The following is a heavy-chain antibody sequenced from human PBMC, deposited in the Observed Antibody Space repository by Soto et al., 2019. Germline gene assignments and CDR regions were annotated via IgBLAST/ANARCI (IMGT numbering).Heavy chain of an antibody. CDR3: ARDCAGYSSGWYQRGGFDY. J-gene: IGHJ4*02. D-gene: IGHD6-19*01. CDR1: GFTFSSYG. Sequence: QVQLVESGGGVVQPGRSLRLSCAASGFTFSSYGMHWVRQAPGKGLEWEAVIWYDGSNKYYADSVKGRFTTSRENSKNTLYLQMNSLRAEDTAVYYCARDCAGYSSGWYQRGGFDYWGQGTLVTVSS. V-gene: IGHV3-33*01. CDR2: IWYDGSNK.